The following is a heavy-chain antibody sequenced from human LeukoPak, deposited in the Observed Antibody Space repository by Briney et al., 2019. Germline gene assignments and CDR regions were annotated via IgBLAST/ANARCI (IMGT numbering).Heavy chain of an antibody. Sequence: PGGSLRLSCAASGFTSSDYYMSWIRQAPGKGLEWVSYISSSGSTIYYADSVKGRFTISRDNAKNSLYLQMNSLRAEDTAVYYCARPRAGYVSAFDIWGQGTMVTVSS. CDR1: GFTSSDYY. J-gene: IGHJ3*02. CDR2: ISSSGSTI. CDR3: ARPRAGYVSAFDI. D-gene: IGHD5-12*01. V-gene: IGHV3-11*01.